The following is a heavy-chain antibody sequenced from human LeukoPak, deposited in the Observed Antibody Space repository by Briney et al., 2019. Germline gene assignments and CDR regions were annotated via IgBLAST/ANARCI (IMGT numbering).Heavy chain of an antibody. CDR2: IYYGGST. D-gene: IGHD2/OR15-2a*01. J-gene: IGHJ4*02. CDR1: GGSISSYY. Sequence: PSETLSLTCIVSGGSISSYYWSWIRQPPGKGLEWIGYIYYGGSTNYNPSLKNRVTISVDTSKNQFSLELTPVTAADTAVYYCSRGAFLTPDYWGQGALVTVSS. V-gene: IGHV4-59*01. CDR3: SRGAFLTPDY.